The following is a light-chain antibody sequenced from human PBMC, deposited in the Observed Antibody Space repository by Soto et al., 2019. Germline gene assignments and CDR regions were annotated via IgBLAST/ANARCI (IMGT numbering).Light chain of an antibody. Sequence: QAVLTQPPSASGAPGQRVTISCSGSSCSVGSNTVSWYQQFPGTAPKLLIHSNNKRPSGVPDRFSGSKSGTSASLAISGLQSEDEADYSCAAWDDSVTTSVFGGGTKDAVL. CDR3: AAWDDSVTTSV. CDR1: SCSVGSNT. CDR2: SNN. V-gene: IGLV1-44*01. J-gene: IGLJ1*01.